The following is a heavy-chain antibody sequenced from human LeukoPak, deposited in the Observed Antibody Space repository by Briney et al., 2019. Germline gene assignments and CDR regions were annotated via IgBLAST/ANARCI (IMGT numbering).Heavy chain of an antibody. D-gene: IGHD6-19*01. CDR1: GGSMSGSY. V-gene: IGHV4-59*01. J-gene: IGHJ4*02. CDR3: ARGGWSMDS. CDR2: IYYSGNT. Sequence: PSQTLSLTCTVSGGSMSGSYWSWIRQPPGKGLEWIGYIYYSGNTEYNPSLKSRVTISIDTSKNQFSLKLSSVTAADTAVYYCARGGWSMDSWGQGTLVTVSS.